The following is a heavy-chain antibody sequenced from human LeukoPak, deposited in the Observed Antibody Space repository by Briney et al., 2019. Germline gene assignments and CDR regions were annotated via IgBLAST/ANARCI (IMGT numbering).Heavy chain of an antibody. J-gene: IGHJ4*02. Sequence: SETLSLTRTVSGGSVSSSNYYWGWIRQPPGKGLEWIGSIYYSGSTYYNPSVKSRVTISVDTSKNQFSLKLSSVTAADTAVYYCASVSKTVVAATIDYWGQGTLVTVSS. D-gene: IGHD2-15*01. CDR1: GGSVSSSNYY. CDR3: ASVSKTVVAATIDY. V-gene: IGHV4-39*01. CDR2: IYYSGST.